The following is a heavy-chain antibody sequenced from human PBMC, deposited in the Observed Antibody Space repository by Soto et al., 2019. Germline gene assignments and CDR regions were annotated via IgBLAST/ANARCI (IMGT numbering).Heavy chain of an antibody. CDR1: GFTFSRQA. Sequence: QVQLVESGGGVVQPERSLRLSCAASGFTFSRQAMHWVRQAPGRGLEWVAVIWYHGIDKYYADSVKGRFTISGDNSKNTVYLQVTSLRGEDTAVYYCATGFLGLRTGGNGPLDYWGQGTLATVSS. D-gene: IGHD2-8*02. CDR2: IWYHGIDK. V-gene: IGHV3-33*01. J-gene: IGHJ4*02. CDR3: ATGFLGLRTGGNGPLDY.